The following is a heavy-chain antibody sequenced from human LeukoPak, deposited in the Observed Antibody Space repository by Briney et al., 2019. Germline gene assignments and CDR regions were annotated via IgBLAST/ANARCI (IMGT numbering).Heavy chain of an antibody. CDR1: GGSISSGGYY. CDR2: IYYSGST. V-gene: IGHV4-31*03. J-gene: IGHJ4*02. CDR3: VRAPTYCSSTSCYIRFDY. D-gene: IGHD2-2*02. Sequence: SETLSLTCTVSGGSISSGGYYWSWIRQHPGKGLEWIGYIYYSGSTYYNPSLKSRVTISVDTSKNQFSLKLSSVTAADTAVYYCVRAPTYCSSTSCYIRFDYWGQGTLVTVSS.